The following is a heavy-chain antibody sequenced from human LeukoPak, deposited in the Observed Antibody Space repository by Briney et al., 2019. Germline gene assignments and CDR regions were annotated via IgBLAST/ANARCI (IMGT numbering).Heavy chain of an antibody. J-gene: IGHJ1*01. V-gene: IGHV3-23*01. CDR3: ARAPSEIGGYYPEYFRH. CDR1: GFTFSNYA. D-gene: IGHD3-3*01. Sequence: GGSLRLSCEVSGFTFSNYAMNWVRQAPGKGLEWVSSISESGDTTDYADSVKGRFTISRDNAKNTLSLQMNSLRPEDTGVYYCARAPSEIGGYYPEYFRHWGQGTLVTVSS. CDR2: ISESGDTT.